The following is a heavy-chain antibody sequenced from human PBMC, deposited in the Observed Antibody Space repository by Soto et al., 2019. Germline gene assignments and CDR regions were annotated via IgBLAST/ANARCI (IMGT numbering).Heavy chain of an antibody. Sequence: SVKVSCKASGGTFSSYAISWVRQAPGQGLEWMGGIIPIFGTANYAQKFQGRVTITADKSTSTAYMELSSLRSEDTAVYYCARDVGAYYDFWSGYRRFDPWGQGTLITVSS. CDR3: ARDVGAYYDFWSGYRRFDP. D-gene: IGHD3-3*01. V-gene: IGHV1-69*06. J-gene: IGHJ5*02. CDR1: GGTFSSYA. CDR2: IIPIFGTA.